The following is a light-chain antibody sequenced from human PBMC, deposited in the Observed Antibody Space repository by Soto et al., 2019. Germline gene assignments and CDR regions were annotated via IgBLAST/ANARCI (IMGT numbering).Light chain of an antibody. CDR1: SSNIGSTYD. V-gene: IGLV1-40*01. Sequence: QCVLTQPPSVSGAPGQRVTISCTGSSSNIGSTYDVQWYQQLPGTAPKLLIHGNTDRPSGVPDRLSGSKSGTSASLAITGLQADDEADYYCQSYDDSLSVHYVFGTGTKVTVL. J-gene: IGLJ1*01. CDR3: QSYDDSLSVHYV. CDR2: GNT.